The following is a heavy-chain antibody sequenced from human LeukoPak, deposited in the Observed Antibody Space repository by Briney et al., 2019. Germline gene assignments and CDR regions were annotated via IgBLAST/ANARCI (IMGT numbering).Heavy chain of an antibody. CDR2: ISGSGGST. Sequence: QPGGSLRLSCAASGFTVSSNYMSWVRQAPGKGLEWVSAISGSGGSTYYADSVKGRFTISRDNSKNTLYLQMNSLRAEDTAVYYCAKDSPRGYSYGLNWGQGTLVTVSS. D-gene: IGHD5-18*01. V-gene: IGHV3-23*01. J-gene: IGHJ4*02. CDR3: AKDSPRGYSYGLN. CDR1: GFTVSSNY.